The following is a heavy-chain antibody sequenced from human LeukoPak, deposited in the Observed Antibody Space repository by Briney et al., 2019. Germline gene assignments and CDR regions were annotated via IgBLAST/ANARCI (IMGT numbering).Heavy chain of an antibody. J-gene: IGHJ3*02. D-gene: IGHD3-22*01. CDR3: ARDRPNVDSTGYYSRHDAFDI. Sequence: PSETLSLTCSVSGDSISSGSFYWSWIRQPAGRGLEWIGRIYPSGSTNYNPSLKSRVTISLDTSKNQFSLKLSSVTAADTAVYYCARDRPNVDSTGYYSRHDAFDIWGQGTMVTVSS. CDR2: IYPSGST. V-gene: IGHV4-61*02. CDR1: GDSISSGSFY.